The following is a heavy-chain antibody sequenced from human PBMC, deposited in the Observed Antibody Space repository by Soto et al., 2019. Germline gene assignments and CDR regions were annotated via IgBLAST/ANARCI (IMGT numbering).Heavy chain of an antibody. Sequence: QITLKESGPTLVKPTQTLTLTCNFSGFSLTTYGAGVGWIRQPPGKAPEWLGLLYWDDHKTFRSSLESSLTITKDTSKNQVVLTMANMDPLETATYYSTHKNHGPNSATCGRDCYMDVGGRGTTVTVSS. V-gene: IGHV2-5*02. CDR1: GFSLTTYGAG. D-gene: IGHD2-21*01. CDR2: LYWDDHK. CDR3: THKNHGPNSATCGRDCYMDV. J-gene: IGHJ6*04.